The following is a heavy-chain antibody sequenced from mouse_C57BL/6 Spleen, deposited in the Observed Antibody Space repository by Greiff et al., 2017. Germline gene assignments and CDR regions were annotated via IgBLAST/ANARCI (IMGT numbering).Heavy chain of an antibody. V-gene: IGHV7-3*01. CDR1: GFTFTDYY. Sequence: EVKLMESGGGLVQPGGSLSLSCAASGFTFTDYYMSWVRQPPGKALEWLGFIRNNANGYTTEYSASVQGRFTISRDNSQSILYLQMNALRAEDSATYDCARRYGNYVWYFDVWGTGTTVTVSS. CDR3: ARRYGNYVWYFDV. D-gene: IGHD2-1*01. CDR2: IRNNANGYTT. J-gene: IGHJ1*03.